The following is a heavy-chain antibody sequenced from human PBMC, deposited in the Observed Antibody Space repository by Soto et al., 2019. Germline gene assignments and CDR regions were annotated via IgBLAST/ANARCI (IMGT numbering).Heavy chain of an antibody. V-gene: IGHV1-18*01. Sequence: QVQLVQSGAEVKKPGASVKVSCKASGYTFTSYGISWVRQAPGQGLEWMGWISTYNANTHYAQNLQGRVTMTTDTSTSTAYMELRSLRSDDTAVYYCASDDCISTSCYLAYWGQGTLVAISS. CDR3: ASDDCISTSCYLAY. D-gene: IGHD2-2*01. J-gene: IGHJ4*02. CDR1: GYTFTSYG. CDR2: ISTYNANT.